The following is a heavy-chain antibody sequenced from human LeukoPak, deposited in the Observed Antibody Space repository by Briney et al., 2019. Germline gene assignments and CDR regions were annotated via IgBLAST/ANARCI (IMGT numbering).Heavy chain of an antibody. J-gene: IGHJ5*02. V-gene: IGHV1-18*01. Sequence: ASVTVSCKASGYTFTSYGISWVRQAPGQGLEWMGWISAYNGNTNYAQKLQGRVTMTTDTSTSTAYMELRSLRSDETAVYYCARDKATIFGVVIVNWFDPWGQGTLVTVSS. CDR2: ISAYNGNT. D-gene: IGHD3-3*01. CDR1: GYTFTSYG. CDR3: ARDKATIFGVVIVNWFDP.